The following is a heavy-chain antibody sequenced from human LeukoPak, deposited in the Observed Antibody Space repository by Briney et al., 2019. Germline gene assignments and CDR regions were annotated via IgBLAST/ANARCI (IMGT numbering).Heavy chain of an antibody. CDR1: GASIDSYY. Sequence: PSETLSLTCTVSGASIDSYYWSWIRQPPGKGLEWIGYIYYSGTTNYNPSLKSRVTISVDTSKNQFSLKLSSVTAADTAVYYCARAIHYCDSTPPFDYWGQGTLVTVSS. V-gene: IGHV4-59*08. J-gene: IGHJ4*02. CDR2: IYYSGTT. CDR3: ARAIHYCDSTPPFDY. D-gene: IGHD3-22*01.